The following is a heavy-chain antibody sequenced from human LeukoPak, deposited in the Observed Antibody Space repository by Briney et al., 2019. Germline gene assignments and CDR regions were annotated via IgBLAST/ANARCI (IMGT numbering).Heavy chain of an antibody. J-gene: IGHJ4*02. Sequence: ASVKVSCKASGYTFTGYYMHWVRQAPGQGLEWMGWINPNSGGTNYAQKFQGRVTMTRDTSISTAYMELSRLRSDDTAVYYCARVGDYVWGSYRNWGQGTLVTVSS. CDR2: INPNSGGT. V-gene: IGHV1-2*02. CDR3: ARVGDYVWGSYRN. D-gene: IGHD3-16*02. CDR1: GYTFTGYY.